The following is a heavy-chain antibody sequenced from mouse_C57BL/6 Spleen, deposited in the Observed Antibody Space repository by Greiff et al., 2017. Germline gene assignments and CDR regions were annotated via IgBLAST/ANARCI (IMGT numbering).Heavy chain of an antibody. Sequence: QVQLQQPGAELVRPGTSVKLSCKASGYTFTSYWLHWVKQRPGQGLAWIGVIDPSDSYTNYNPKFKGKATLTVATSSSTAYMQLSSLTSEDSAVYYNARGYSNLGDFDVWGTGTTVTVSS. CDR3: ARGYSNLGDFDV. CDR2: IDPSDSYT. J-gene: IGHJ1*03. V-gene: IGHV1-59*01. CDR1: GYTFTSYW. D-gene: IGHD2-5*01.